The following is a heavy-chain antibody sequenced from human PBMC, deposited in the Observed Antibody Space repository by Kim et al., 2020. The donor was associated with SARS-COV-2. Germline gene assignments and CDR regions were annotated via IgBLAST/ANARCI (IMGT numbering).Heavy chain of an antibody. J-gene: IGHJ4*02. V-gene: IGHV3-23*01. Sequence: AKTVRDPFTLSRDKSKNTLYLQMDSLRVEDTAVYYCAKDLLYVPGRGYFDSWGQGVLVTVSS. D-gene: IGHD3-10*01. CDR3: AKDLLYVPGRGYFDS.